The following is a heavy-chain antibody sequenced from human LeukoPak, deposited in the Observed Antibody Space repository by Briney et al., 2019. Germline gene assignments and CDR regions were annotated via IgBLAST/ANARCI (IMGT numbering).Heavy chain of an antibody. J-gene: IGHJ5*02. V-gene: IGHV3-23*01. D-gene: IGHD6-6*01. CDR3: AKEDGGGSSWFDP. CDR2: ISGSGGST. CDR1: GFTISNNY. Sequence: GGSLRLSCAASGFTISNNYIRWLRQAPGKGLEWVSSISGSGGSTYYADSVKGRFTISRDNSKNTLYLQMNSLRAEDTAVYYCAKEDGGGSSWFDPWGQGTLVTVSS.